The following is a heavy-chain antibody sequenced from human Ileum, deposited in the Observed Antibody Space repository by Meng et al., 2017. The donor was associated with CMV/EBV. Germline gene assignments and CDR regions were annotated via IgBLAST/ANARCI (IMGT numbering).Heavy chain of an antibody. CDR1: GFTFTTYW. V-gene: IGHV3-74*01. J-gene: IGHJ5*02. CDR3: VRGMGDH. D-gene: IGHD2-8*01. CDR2: INSDGKII. Sequence: GESLKISCAASGFTFTTYWMHWVRQGPGKGPVWVSRINSDGKIISYADSVRGRFTISRDNARTTLYLQMNNLRVEDTAVYYCVRGMGDHWVQGTLVTVSS.